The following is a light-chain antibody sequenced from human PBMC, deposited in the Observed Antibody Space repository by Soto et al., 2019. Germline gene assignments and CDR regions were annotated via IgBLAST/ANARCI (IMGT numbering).Light chain of an antibody. CDR1: QSLLYSDGNTF. J-gene: IGKJ5*01. Sequence: DVVMTQSPLSLPVTPGQPASISCRSSQSLLYSDGNTFLSWSQQRPGQPPRLLMFDSSNRATGVPVRFSGSGSVTEFTLTISSLQSEDFAVYYCQQYNNWPITFGQGTRLEIK. CDR3: QQYNNWPIT. CDR2: DSS. V-gene: IGKV2-30*01.